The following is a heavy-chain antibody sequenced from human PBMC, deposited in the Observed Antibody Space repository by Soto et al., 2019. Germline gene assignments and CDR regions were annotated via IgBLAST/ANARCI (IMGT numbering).Heavy chain of an antibody. Sequence: SETLSLTCAVSGGSISSSNWWSWVRQPPGKGLEWIGEIYHSGSTNYNPSLKSRVTISVDKSKNQFSLKLSSVTAADTAVYYCATTQSRLGVVNHYGMDVWGQGTTVTV. V-gene: IGHV4-4*02. CDR3: ATTQSRLGVVNHYGMDV. CDR2: IYHSGST. CDR1: GGSISSSNW. D-gene: IGHD3-3*01. J-gene: IGHJ6*02.